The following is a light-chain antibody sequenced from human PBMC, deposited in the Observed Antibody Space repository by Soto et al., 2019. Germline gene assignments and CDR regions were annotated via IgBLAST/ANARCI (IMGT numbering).Light chain of an antibody. Sequence: EIVWMRSTGTVSLSPGESATRSGMASKSVSSSYLAWYQQKPGQAPRLLIYGESSRATGITDRFSGSGSGADFSLPISILEVEDFAVYYCQQYGSSPLTVGGGTKVEIK. CDR2: GES. V-gene: IGKV3-20*01. CDR3: QQYGSSPLT. CDR1: KSVSSSY. J-gene: IGKJ4*01.